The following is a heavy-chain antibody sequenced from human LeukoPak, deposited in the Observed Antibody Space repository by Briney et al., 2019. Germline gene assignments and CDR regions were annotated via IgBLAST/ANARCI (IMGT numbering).Heavy chain of an antibody. CDR2: IWYDGSNK. Sequence: GGSLRLSCAATGFTFNTYGMHWLRQAPGKGLEWVALIWYDGSNKYYADSVKGRFTISRDNSRDTLFLQMNSLRVEDSAVYYCARDRGTNIVTAGLRPGYIDCWGQGTLVTVTS. J-gene: IGHJ4*02. D-gene: IGHD2-21*02. V-gene: IGHV3-33*01. CDR1: GFTFNTYG. CDR3: ARDRGTNIVTAGLRPGYIDC.